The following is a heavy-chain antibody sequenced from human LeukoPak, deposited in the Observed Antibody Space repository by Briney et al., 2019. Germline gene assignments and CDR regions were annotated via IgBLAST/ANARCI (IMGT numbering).Heavy chain of an antibody. Sequence: PGGSLRLSCAASGFTFSSYGMHWVRQAPGKGLEWVSYISSSGSTIYYADSVKGRFTISRDNAKHSLYLQMNSLRAEDTAVYYCARSGKVGATLIDAFNIWGQGTMVTVSS. CDR3: ARSGKVGATLIDAFNI. CDR2: ISSSGSTI. D-gene: IGHD1-26*01. CDR1: GFTFSSYG. J-gene: IGHJ3*02. V-gene: IGHV3-48*04.